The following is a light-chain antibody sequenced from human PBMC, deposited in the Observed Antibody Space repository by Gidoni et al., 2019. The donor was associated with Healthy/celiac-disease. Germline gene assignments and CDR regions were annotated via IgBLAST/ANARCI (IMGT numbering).Light chain of an antibody. Sequence: SYVLTQPPSLSVPPGQTASITCGGNNLGSKSVHWYQQKPGQAPVLVVYDDSDRPSGIPERFSGSNSGNTATLTISRVEAGDEADYYCQVWDSSSDHVVFGGGTKLTVL. V-gene: IGLV3-21*02. CDR1: NLGSKS. CDR3: QVWDSSSDHVV. J-gene: IGLJ2*01. CDR2: DDS.